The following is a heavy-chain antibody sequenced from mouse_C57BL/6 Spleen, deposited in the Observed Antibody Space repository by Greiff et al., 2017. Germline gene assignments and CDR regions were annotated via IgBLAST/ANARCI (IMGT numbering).Heavy chain of an antibody. CDR2: INPSNGGT. D-gene: IGHD2-1*01. CDR3: ARSIYYDYYAMDY. CDR1: GYTFTSYW. Sequence: VKLQESGTELVKPGASVKLSCKASGYTFTSYWMHWVKQRPGQGLEWIGNINPSNGGTNYNEKFKSKATLTVDKSSSTAYMQLSSLTSEDSAVYYCARSIYYDYYAMDYWGQGTSVTVSS. J-gene: IGHJ4*01. V-gene: IGHV1-53*01.